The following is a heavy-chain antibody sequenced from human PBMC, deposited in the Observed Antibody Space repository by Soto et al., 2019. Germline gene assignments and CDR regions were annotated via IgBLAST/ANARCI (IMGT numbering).Heavy chain of an antibody. D-gene: IGHD6-13*01. J-gene: IGHJ4*02. CDR3: ARYRTSGSWSKFDY. CDR1: GLTISSASYY. V-gene: IGHV4-31*02. Sequence: QVLLQDSGPGLMKPSQTLSLTWTVSGLTISSASYYWSWIRQHPGKGLEWVGNIYYNGSTYYRPSLKSRVTLWLDTSKNQFSMRLTSVTAADTAVYYCARYRTSGSWSKFDYWGQGTLVTVSS. CDR2: IYYNGST.